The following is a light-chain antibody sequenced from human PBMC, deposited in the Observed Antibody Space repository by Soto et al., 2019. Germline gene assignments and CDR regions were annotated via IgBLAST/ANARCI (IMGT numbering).Light chain of an antibody. CDR1: QRVLYSSNNKYY. CDR2: WAS. V-gene: IGKV4-1*01. Sequence: DIVMTQSPDSLAVFLGERATINCKCSQRVLYSSNNKYYLAWYQQKPGQPPKLLIYWASTRESGVPDRFSCSGSGTDFILTISSLQAEDVAVYYGQQYYSTPLVFGGGTKVEIK. CDR3: QQYYSTPLV. J-gene: IGKJ4*01.